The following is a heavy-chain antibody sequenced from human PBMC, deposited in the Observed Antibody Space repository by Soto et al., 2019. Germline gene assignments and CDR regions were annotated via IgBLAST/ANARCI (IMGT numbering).Heavy chain of an antibody. Sequence: ASVKVSCKASGYSFTDYHIHWARQAPGQGLEWLGRINPKSGGTSTAQKFQGWVTVTTDTSISTASMELTRLTSDDTAIYYCARGDSTDCSNGVCSFFYNHDMDVWGQGTTVTVSS. J-gene: IGHJ6*02. CDR1: GYSFTDYH. V-gene: IGHV1-2*04. CDR3: ARGDSTDCSNGVCSFFYNHDMDV. D-gene: IGHD2-8*01. CDR2: INPKSGGT.